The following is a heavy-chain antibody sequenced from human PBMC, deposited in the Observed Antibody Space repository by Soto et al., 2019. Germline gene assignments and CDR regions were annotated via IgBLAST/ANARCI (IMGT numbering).Heavy chain of an antibody. V-gene: IGHV5-51*01. J-gene: IGHJ4*02. CDR2: IYPRDSDT. D-gene: IGHD5-12*01. CDR3: AKEKRWLQYERPLDY. Sequence: GESLKISCKGSGYSFSSYWIGWVRQMPGKGLEWMGIIYPRDSDTRYSPSFQGQVTISADKSISTAYLQMNSLRAEDTAVYYCAKEKRWLQYERPLDYWGQGTLVTVSS. CDR1: GYSFSSYW.